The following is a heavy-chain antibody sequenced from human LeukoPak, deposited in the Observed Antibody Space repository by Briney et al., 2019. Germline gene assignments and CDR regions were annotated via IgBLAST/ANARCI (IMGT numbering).Heavy chain of an antibody. D-gene: IGHD6-25*01. J-gene: IGHJ4*02. CDR1: GFTFNNYW. CDR3: ARLRGGAAFDF. V-gene: IGHV3-7*01. CDR2: IKQDGSEK. Sequence: AGGSLRLSCAASGFTFNNYWMSWVRQAPGKGLEWVANIKQDGSEKYYVDSVKGRFTISRDNIKNSLYLQVNSLRAEDTAVYYCARLRGGAAFDFWGQGTLVTVSS.